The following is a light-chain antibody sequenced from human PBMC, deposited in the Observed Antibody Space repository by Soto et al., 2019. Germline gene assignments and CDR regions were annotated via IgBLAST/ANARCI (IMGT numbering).Light chain of an antibody. Sequence: DVQMTQSPSSLSASVGDRVTVTYRASQGISTDLNWYQQKPGKAPKLLIYTTSSLQSGVPSRFSGSGSETDFTLTISSLQPEDFATYSCQQSYNTTWTFGQGTKVDTK. CDR3: QQSYNTTWT. CDR2: TTS. J-gene: IGKJ1*01. CDR1: QGISTD. V-gene: IGKV1-39*01.